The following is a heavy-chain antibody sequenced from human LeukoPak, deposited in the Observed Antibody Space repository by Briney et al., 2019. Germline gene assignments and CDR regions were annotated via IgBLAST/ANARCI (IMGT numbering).Heavy chain of an antibody. Sequence: GGSLRLSCAASGFTFSSYAMSWVRQAPGKGLECVSAISGSGGSTYYADSVKGRFTISRDNSKNTLYLQMNSLRAEDTAVYYCAKGSYYDILTGYYLDYWGQGTLVTVSS. V-gene: IGHV3-23*01. CDR2: ISGSGGST. CDR1: GFTFSSYA. D-gene: IGHD3-9*01. J-gene: IGHJ4*02. CDR3: AKGSYYDILTGYYLDY.